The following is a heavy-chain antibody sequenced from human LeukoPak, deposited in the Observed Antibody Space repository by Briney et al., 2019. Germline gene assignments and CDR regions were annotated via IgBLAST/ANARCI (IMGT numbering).Heavy chain of an antibody. D-gene: IGHD5-12*01. CDR3: ARKSGYEMYYYYYYMDV. CDR2: IRSSSSYI. Sequence: GGSLRLSCAASGFTFSSYSMNWVRQAPGKGLEWVSSIRSSSSYIYYADSVKGRFTISRDNAKNSLYLQMNSLRAEDTAVYYCARKSGYEMYYYYYYMDVWAKGPRSPSP. J-gene: IGHJ6*03. CDR1: GFTFSSYS. V-gene: IGHV3-21*01.